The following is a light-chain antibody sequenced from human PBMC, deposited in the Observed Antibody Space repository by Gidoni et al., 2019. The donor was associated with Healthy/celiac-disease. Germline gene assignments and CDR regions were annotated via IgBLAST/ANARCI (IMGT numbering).Light chain of an antibody. CDR2: EGS. V-gene: IGLV2-23*01. CDR1: SSDVGSYNL. CDR3: CSYAGSSTL. J-gene: IGLJ2*01. Sequence: QSALTQPASVSGSPGQSITISCTGPSSDVGSYNLVSWYQQHPGKATKLMIYEGSKRPSGVSNRFSGSKSGNTASLTISGLQAEDEADYYCCSYAGSSTLFGGGTKLTVL.